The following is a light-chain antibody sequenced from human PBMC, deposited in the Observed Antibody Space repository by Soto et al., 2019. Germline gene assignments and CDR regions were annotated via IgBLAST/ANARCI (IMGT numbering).Light chain of an antibody. V-gene: IGKV3-20*01. CDR1: QSVRSSY. Sequence: EIVLTQSPGTLSLSPGERATLSCRASQSVRSSYLAWYKQKPGQAPRLLIYGASSRGTGIPDRFSGSGAGTDFPLTISRLEPEECAVYYCQQYGSSPRTFGQGTKVEIK. CDR2: GAS. J-gene: IGKJ1*01. CDR3: QQYGSSPRT.